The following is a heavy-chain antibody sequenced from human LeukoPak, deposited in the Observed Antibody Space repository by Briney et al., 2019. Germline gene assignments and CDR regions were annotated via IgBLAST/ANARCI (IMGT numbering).Heavy chain of an antibody. Sequence: GGSLRLSCAASGFSFSSYWMSWVRQAPGKGLEWVANINQDGSDKYYVDSVKGRFTISRDNSKNTLYLQMNSLRAEDTAVYYCARDPPVGYWGQGTLVTVSS. D-gene: IGHD1-26*01. CDR2: INQDGSDK. V-gene: IGHV3-7*03. J-gene: IGHJ4*02. CDR1: GFSFSSYW. CDR3: ARDPPVGY.